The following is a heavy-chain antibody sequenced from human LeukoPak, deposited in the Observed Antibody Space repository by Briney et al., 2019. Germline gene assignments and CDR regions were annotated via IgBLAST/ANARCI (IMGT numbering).Heavy chain of an antibody. CDR1: GFTFSSYN. D-gene: IGHD6-13*01. Sequence: PGGSLRLSCAASGFTFSSYNMNWVRQAPGKGLEWVANIKQDGSDKYYMDSVRGRFTISRDNAKNSLYLQMNSLRVEDTAVYYCARDVEMYSSTWSDAFDIWGQGTMVTVSS. CDR2: IKQDGSDK. CDR3: ARDVEMYSSTWSDAFDI. J-gene: IGHJ3*02. V-gene: IGHV3-7*01.